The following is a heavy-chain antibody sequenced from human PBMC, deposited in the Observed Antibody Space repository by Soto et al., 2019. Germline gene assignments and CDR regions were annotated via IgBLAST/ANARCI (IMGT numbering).Heavy chain of an antibody. CDR3: ARGPRPSSAGTGAY. V-gene: IGHV3-74*01. CDR2: IDYDGTTT. CDR1: GFAFDSYW. Sequence: GGSLRLSCVASGFAFDSYWMHWVRQVPGEGPVWVSRIDYDGTTTTYADSVKGRFTISRDNAKNTLYLQMNSLRAEDSAVYYCARGPRPSSAGTGAYWGQGTLVTVSS. J-gene: IGHJ4*02. D-gene: IGHD6-13*01.